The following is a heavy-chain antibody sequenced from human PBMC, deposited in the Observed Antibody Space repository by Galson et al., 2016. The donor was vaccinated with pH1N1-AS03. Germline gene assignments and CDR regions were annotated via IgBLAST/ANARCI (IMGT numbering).Heavy chain of an antibody. D-gene: IGHD6-13*01. CDR3: AHRPSSWPYWYFDL. Sequence: PALVKPTQTLTLTCTFSGFSLTTTAVGVGWFRQPPGKALEWLALIYWNDDNRYSPSLKNRLTFTKDTSKNQVVLTITNMDPVDTATYYCAHRPSSWPYWYFDLWGRGTLVTVSS. CDR1: GFSLTTTAVG. J-gene: IGHJ2*01. CDR2: IYWNDDN. V-gene: IGHV2-5*01.